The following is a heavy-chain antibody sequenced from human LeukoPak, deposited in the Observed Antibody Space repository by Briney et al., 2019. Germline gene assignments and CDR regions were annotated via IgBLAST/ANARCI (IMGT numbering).Heavy chain of an antibody. CDR3: ARGSRYFDWPKGLETNYYYYYMDV. CDR2: IIPIFGTA. V-gene: IGHV1-69*13. J-gene: IGHJ6*03. CDR1: GGTFSSYA. D-gene: IGHD3-9*01. Sequence: ASVKVSCKASGGTFSSYAISWVRQAPGQGLEWMGGIIPIFGTANYAQKFQGRVTITADESTSTAYMELSSLRSEDTAVYYCARGSRYFDWPKGLETNYYYYYMDVWGKGTTVTISS.